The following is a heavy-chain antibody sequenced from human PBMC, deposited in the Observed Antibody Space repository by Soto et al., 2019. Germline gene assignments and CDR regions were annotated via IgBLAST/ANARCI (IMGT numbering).Heavy chain of an antibody. J-gene: IGHJ4*02. Sequence: PGGSLRLSCAASGFTFGSYAMSWVRQAPGKGLEWVSAISGSGGSTYYADSVKGRFTISRDNSKNTLYLQMNSLRAEDTAVYYCAKDRTCSGGSCHGFDYWGQGTLVTVSS. CDR3: AKDRTCSGGSCHGFDY. CDR2: ISGSGGST. D-gene: IGHD2-15*01. V-gene: IGHV3-23*01. CDR1: GFTFGSYA.